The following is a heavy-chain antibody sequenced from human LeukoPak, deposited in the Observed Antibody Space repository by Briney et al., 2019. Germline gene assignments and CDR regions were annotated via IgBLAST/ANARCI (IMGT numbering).Heavy chain of an antibody. D-gene: IGHD6-19*01. V-gene: IGHV3-33*01. CDR2: IWYDGSSK. CDR1: GFTFSNYD. Sequence: PGGSLRLSCAASGFTFSNYDIHWVRQAPGKGLEWVAVIWYDGSSKYYADTVKGRFTISRDNSKNTLYLQMNSLRADDTAVYHCTRERPQWLIRPSDYWGQGTLVTVSS. CDR3: TRERPQWLIRPSDY. J-gene: IGHJ4*02.